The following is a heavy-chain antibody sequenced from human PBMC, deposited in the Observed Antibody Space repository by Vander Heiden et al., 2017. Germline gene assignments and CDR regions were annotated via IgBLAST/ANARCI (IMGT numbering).Heavy chain of an antibody. CDR3: ARWELGYCSSTSCYDVVYYYGMDV. J-gene: IGHJ6*02. V-gene: IGHV1-2*06. Sequence: QVQLVQCGAEVKKPGPSVKVSCTASGYTFTGYYMPGVRQAPGQGLEWMGRINPNSGGTNYAQKFQGRVTMTRDTSISTAYMELSRLRSDDTAVYYCARWELGYCSSTSCYDVVYYYGMDVWGQGTTVTVSS. CDR1: GYTFTGYY. CDR2: INPNSGGT. D-gene: IGHD2-2*01.